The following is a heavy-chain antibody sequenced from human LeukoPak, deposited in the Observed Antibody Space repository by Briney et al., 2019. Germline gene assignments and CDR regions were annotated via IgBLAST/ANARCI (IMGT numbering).Heavy chain of an antibody. V-gene: IGHV1-8*03. CDR1: GYTFTSYD. Sequence: ASVKVSCKASGYTFTSYDINWVRQATGQGLEWMGWMNPNSGNTGYAQKFQGRVTITRNTSISTAYMELSSLRSEDTAVYYCAREPSESFIDYWGQGTLVTVSS. CDR3: AREPSESFIDY. D-gene: IGHD1-26*01. J-gene: IGHJ4*02. CDR2: MNPNSGNT.